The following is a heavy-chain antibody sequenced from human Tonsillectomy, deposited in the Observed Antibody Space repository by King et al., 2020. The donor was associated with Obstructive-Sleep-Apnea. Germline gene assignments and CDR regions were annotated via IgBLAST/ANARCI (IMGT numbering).Heavy chain of an antibody. J-gene: IGHJ5*02. CDR2: IYHSGST. V-gene: IGHV4-38-2*02. CDR1: GYSISSGYY. Sequence: QLQESGPGLVKPSETLSLTCTVSGYSISSGYYWGWIRQPPGKGLEWIGSIYHSGSTYYNPSLKSRVTISVDTSKNQFSLKLSSVTAADTAVYYCARPYYDILTGPSWFDPWGQGTLVTVSS. CDR3: ARPYYDILTGPSWFDP. D-gene: IGHD3-9*01.